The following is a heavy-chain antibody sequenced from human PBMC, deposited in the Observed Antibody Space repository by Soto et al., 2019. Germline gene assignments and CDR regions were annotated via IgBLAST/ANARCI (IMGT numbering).Heavy chain of an antibody. CDR2: IYHSGST. V-gene: IGHV4-4*02. CDR3: ARDQGSHPGD. CDR1: GGSISSNNW. D-gene: IGHD6-13*01. Sequence: QVQLQESGPGLVRPSGTLSLTCAVSGGSISSNNWWSWVRQPPGKGLEWIGEIYHSGSTNYNPSLKSRVTMSVVPSTNLFSLTLNSVTAADTAFYYCARDQGSHPGDWGQGTLVSVSS. J-gene: IGHJ4*02.